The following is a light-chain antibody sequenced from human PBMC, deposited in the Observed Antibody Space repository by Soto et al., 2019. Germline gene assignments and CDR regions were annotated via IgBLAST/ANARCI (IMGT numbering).Light chain of an antibody. CDR2: DAS. V-gene: IGKV3-11*01. CDR3: QQRSNWPLLT. J-gene: IGKJ4*01. CDR1: QSVSSY. Sequence: EIVLTQSPATLSLSPGERATLSCSASQSVSSYLAWYQQKPGQAPRLLIYDASNRATGIPARFSGSGSGTAFTLPISSLEPEDFAVYSCQQRSNWPLLTFGGGTKVQIK.